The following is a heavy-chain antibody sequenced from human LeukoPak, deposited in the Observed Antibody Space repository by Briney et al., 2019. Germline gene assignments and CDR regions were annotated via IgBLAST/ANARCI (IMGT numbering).Heavy chain of an antibody. CDR2: IYYSGGT. CDR1: GGSISSSSYY. D-gene: IGHD6-6*01. J-gene: IGHJ4*02. Sequence: SETLSLTCTVSGGSISSSSYYWGWIRQPPGKGLEWIGSIYYSGGTYYNPSLKSRVTISVDTSKNQFSLKLSSVTAADTAVYYCALYSSSREDDYWGQGTLVTVSS. V-gene: IGHV4-39*01. CDR3: ALYSSSREDDY.